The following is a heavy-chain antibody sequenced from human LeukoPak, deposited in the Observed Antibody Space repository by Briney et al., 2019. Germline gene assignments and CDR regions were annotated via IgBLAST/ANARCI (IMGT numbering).Heavy chain of an antibody. CDR1: GFSLSTSGVG. CDR3: ALHMVFLGAFDM. CDR2: IYWDDDK. Sequence: SGPTLVKPAQTLTLTCTFSGFSLSTSGVGVGWVRQPPGKALEWLALIYWDDDKRYSPSLKSRLTITKDTSKNQVVLTMTNMDPVDTATYYCALHMVFLGAFDMWGQGTMVTVSS. V-gene: IGHV2-5*02. J-gene: IGHJ3*02. D-gene: IGHD3-3*01.